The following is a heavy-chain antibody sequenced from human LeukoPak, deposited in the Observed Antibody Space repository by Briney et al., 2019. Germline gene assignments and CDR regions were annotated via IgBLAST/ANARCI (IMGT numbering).Heavy chain of an antibody. CDR3: ARDGCSSTSCYVYGMDV. D-gene: IGHD2-2*01. V-gene: IGHV3-21*01. CDR1: GFTFSSYN. CDR2: ISSSSSYI. J-gene: IGHJ6*04. Sequence: GGSLRLSCAASGFTFSSYNMNWVRQAPGKGLEWVSSISSSSSYIYYADSVKGRFTISRDNAKNSLYLQMNSLRAEDTTVYYCARDGCSSTSCYVYGMDVWGKGTTVTVSS.